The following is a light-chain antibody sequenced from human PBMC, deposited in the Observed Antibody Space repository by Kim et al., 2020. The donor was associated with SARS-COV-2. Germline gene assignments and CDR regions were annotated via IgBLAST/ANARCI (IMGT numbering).Light chain of an antibody. CDR3: CSYAGSTTYV. CDR2: EVS. V-gene: IGLV2-23*02. CDR1: SSDVGSYNL. J-gene: IGLJ1*01. Sequence: GPSITISGTGTSSDVGSYNLVSWYRHNPGKAAKLIIYEVSKRPSGVSNRFSGSKSGNTASLTISGLQAEDEADYSCCSYAGSTTYVFGTGTKVTVL.